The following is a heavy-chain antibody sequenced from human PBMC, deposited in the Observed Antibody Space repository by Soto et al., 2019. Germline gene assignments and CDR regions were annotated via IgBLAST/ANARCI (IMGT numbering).Heavy chain of an antibody. D-gene: IGHD3-10*01. CDR2: IIPIFGTA. J-gene: IGHJ6*02. CDR3: ARSLVRGENYYYCGMDV. V-gene: IGHV1-69*01. Sequence: QVQLVQSGAEVKKPGSSVKVSCKASGGTFSSYAISWVRQAPGQGLEWMGGIIPIFGTANYAQKFQGRVTITADESTSTAYMELSSLRSEDTAVYYCARSLVRGENYYYCGMDVWGQGTTVTVSS. CDR1: GGTFSSYA.